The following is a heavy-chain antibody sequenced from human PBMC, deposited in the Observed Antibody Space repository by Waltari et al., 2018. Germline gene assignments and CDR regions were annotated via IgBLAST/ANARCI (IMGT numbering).Heavy chain of an antibody. CDR2: IYTSGST. CDR3: AREEPEGSSSS. CDR1: GGSISSGSYY. D-gene: IGHD6-6*01. J-gene: IGHJ5*02. Sequence: QVQLQESGPGLVKPSQTLSLTCTVSGGSISSGSYYWRWIRQPAGKGLEWIGYIYTSGSTNYNPSLKSRVTISVDTSKNQFSLKLSSVTAADTAVYYCAREEPEGSSSSWGQGTLVTVSS. V-gene: IGHV4-61*09.